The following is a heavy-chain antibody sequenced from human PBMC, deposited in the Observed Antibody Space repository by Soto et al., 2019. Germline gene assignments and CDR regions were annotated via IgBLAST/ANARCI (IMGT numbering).Heavy chain of an antibody. V-gene: IGHV4-38-2*01. D-gene: IGHD6-19*01. CDR3: ARLSGWPGYYYYGMDV. Sequence: PSETLSLTCAVSGYSISSGYYWGWIRQPPGKGLEWIGSIYHSGSTYYIPSLKSRVTISVDTSKNQFSLKLSSVTAADTAVYYCARLSGWPGYYYYGMDVWGQGTTVTVSS. CDR2: IYHSGST. J-gene: IGHJ6*02. CDR1: GYSISSGYY.